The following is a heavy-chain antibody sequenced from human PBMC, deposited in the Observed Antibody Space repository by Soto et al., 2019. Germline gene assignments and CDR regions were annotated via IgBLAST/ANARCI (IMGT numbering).Heavy chain of an antibody. V-gene: IGHV3-9*02. Sequence: EVQLVESGGGLVHPGGALRLSGVASEFSSDDDTLHWVRQVPGKGLEWISGISWQMDHINYADSVKGRFTISKDNAKNSLSLLMSSLRAEDTALYYCVRNGDYSKSGGDAFDIWGQGTMVTVSS. CDR1: EFSSDDDT. D-gene: IGHD4-4*01. CDR3: VRNGDYSKSGGDAFDI. CDR2: ISWQMDHI. J-gene: IGHJ3*02.